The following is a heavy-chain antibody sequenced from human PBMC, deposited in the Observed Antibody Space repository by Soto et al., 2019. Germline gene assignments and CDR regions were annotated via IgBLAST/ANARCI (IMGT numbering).Heavy chain of an antibody. J-gene: IGHJ3*02. D-gene: IGHD2-8*01. Sequence: QVQLVQSGAEVKKPGASVKVSCKASGYTFTNYHIHWVRQAPGQGLECMGVINPSGGATIYAQKCQGRVTMSGXTXTSTVYMELSSLRSEDTAVYYCARDPTNGVNDAFDIWGQGTMVTVSS. CDR1: GYTFTNYH. CDR3: ARDPTNGVNDAFDI. CDR2: INPSGGAT. V-gene: IGHV1-46*01.